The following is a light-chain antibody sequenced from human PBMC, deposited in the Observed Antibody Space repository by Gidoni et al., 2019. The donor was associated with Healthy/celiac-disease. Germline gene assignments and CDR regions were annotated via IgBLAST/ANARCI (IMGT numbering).Light chain of an antibody. CDR3: QQSYSPGT. V-gene: IGKV1-39*01. CDR2: AAS. Sequence: TPMTHYTSSLSASAGDRVTITCRESQSISSYLNWYQQKPGKAPELLIYAASSLQSGVPTRFCDSGSETDFSLTISSLPPGDFATYYCQQSYSPGTFXGXTKVEIK. CDR1: QSISSY. J-gene: IGKJ4*01.